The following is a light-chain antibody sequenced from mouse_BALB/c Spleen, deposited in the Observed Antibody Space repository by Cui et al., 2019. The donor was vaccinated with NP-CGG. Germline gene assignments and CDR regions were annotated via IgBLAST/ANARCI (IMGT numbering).Light chain of an antibody. V-gene: IGLV1*01. CDR3: ALWYSNHWV. CDR1: TGAVITSNY. J-gene: IGLJ1*01. CDR2: GTN. Sequence: QAVVTQESAPTTLPGETVTLTCRQSTGAVITSNYANWVQEKPDHLFTGLIGGTNNRAPGVPARFSGSLIGDKAALTITGAQTEDEAIYFCALWYSNHWVFGGGTKLTVL.